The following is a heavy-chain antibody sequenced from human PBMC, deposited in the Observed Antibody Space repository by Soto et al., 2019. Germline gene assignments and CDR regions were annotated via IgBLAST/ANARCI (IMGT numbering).Heavy chain of an antibody. CDR1: GFTFSSYG. Sequence: GGSLRLSCAASGFTFSSYGMHWVRQAPGKGLEWVAVISYDGSNKYYADSVKGRFTISRDNSKNTLYLQMNSLRAEDTAVYYCAKDRQLTEATIYSYWFDPWGQGTLVTVSS. D-gene: IGHD5-12*01. CDR2: ISYDGSNK. CDR3: AKDRQLTEATIYSYWFDP. V-gene: IGHV3-30*18. J-gene: IGHJ5*02.